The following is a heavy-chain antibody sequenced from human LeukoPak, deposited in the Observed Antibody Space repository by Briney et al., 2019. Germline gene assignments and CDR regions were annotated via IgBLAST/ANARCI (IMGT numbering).Heavy chain of an antibody. J-gene: IGHJ3*02. D-gene: IGHD3-9*01. CDR1: GFTFSTYG. CDR3: AKLYYDILTGYYKGDVFDI. CDR2: ISYDGSSK. V-gene: IGHV3-30*18. Sequence: GRSLRLSCAASGFTFSTYGVHWVRQAPGKGLEWVAVISYDGSSKYYADSVKGRFTISRDNSKNTLYLQMNSLRAEDTAVYHCAKLYYDILTGYYKGDVFDIWGQGTVVTVSS.